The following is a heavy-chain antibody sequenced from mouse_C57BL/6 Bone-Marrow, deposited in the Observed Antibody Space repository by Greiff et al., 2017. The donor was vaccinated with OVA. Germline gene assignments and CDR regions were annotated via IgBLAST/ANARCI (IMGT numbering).Heavy chain of an antibody. CDR2: IYPGDGDT. D-gene: IGHD1-1*01. Sequence: QVQLQQSGAELVKPGASVKISCKASGYAFSSYWMNWVKQRPGKGLEWIGQIYPGDGDTNYNGKFKGKATLTADKSSSTAYMELARLTSEDSAVYYCARSGSSYVDYAMDYWGQGTSVTVSS. V-gene: IGHV1-80*01. CDR1: GYAFSSYW. J-gene: IGHJ4*01. CDR3: ARSGSSYVDYAMDY.